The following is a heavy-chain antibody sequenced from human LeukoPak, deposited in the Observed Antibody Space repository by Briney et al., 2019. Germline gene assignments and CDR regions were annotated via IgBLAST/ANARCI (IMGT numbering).Heavy chain of an antibody. CDR1: GFTFSSYA. D-gene: IGHD3-10*01. J-gene: IGHJ4*02. CDR3: ANHPGRGYGYLDY. V-gene: IGHV3-23*01. CDR2: ISGSGGST. Sequence: PGGSLRLSCAAYGFTFSSYAMSWVRQAPGNGLEWVSAISGSGGSTYYADSVKGRFTISRDNSKNTLYLQMNSLRAEDTAVYYCANHPGRGYGYLDYWGQGTLVTVSS.